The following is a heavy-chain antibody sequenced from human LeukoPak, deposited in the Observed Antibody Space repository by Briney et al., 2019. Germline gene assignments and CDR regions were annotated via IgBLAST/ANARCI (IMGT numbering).Heavy chain of an antibody. Sequence: PGGSLRLSCAASGFTFSSYEMNWVRQAPGKGLEWVSSISSSSSYIYYADSVKGRFTISRDNAKNSLYLQMNSLRDEDTAVYSCARDGVRDGLYFDRWGQGTLVTVSS. J-gene: IGHJ4*02. CDR3: ARDGVRDGLYFDR. V-gene: IGHV3-21*01. D-gene: IGHD5-24*01. CDR2: ISSSSSYI. CDR1: GFTFSSYE.